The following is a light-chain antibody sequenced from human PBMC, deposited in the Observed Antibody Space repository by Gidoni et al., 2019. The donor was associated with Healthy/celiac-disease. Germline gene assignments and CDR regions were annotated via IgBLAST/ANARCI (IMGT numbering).Light chain of an antibody. CDR2: ASS. Sequence: DIQITQSPSSLSASVGDRVTITCRASQSISSYLNWYQQKPGKAPTLLIYASSSLKSGVPSRFSGSGSGTDFTLTISSLQPEDFANYYCQHSYSTPLTFGGGTKVEIK. CDR1: QSISSY. V-gene: IGKV1-39*01. J-gene: IGKJ4*01. CDR3: QHSYSTPLT.